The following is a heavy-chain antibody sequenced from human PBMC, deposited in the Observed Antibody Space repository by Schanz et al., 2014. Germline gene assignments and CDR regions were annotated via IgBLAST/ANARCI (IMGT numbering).Heavy chain of an antibody. CDR1: GGTFSSYA. J-gene: IGHJ4*02. CDR3: AREKSGSYYPDAY. D-gene: IGHD1-26*01. CDR2: INPSGGRT. Sequence: QVQLVQSGAEVKKPGSSVKVSCKASGGTFSSYAFSWVRQAPGQGLEWMGMINPSGGRTRSAQKFKGRVTMTRDTSTNTVYMELSSLTSEDTAVYYCAREKSGSYYPDAYWGQGTLVTVSS. V-gene: IGHV1-46*01.